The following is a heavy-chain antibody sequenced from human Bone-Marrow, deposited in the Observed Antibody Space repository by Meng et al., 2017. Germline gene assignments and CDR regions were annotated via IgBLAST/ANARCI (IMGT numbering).Heavy chain of an antibody. CDR3: AREGRSHQVGVSVY. V-gene: IGHV4-30-4*01. J-gene: IGHJ4*02. CDR1: GCSISSGDYY. D-gene: IGHD2-21*01. Sequence: QVQLQESGSGLVKPSQTLSLTCTVSGCSISSGDYYWSWIRQPPGKGLEWIGYIYNSGSTYYNPSLKSRVTISVDTSKNQFSLKLRFVTAADTAVYYCAREGRSHQVGVSVYWGQGNLVTVSS. CDR2: IYNSGST.